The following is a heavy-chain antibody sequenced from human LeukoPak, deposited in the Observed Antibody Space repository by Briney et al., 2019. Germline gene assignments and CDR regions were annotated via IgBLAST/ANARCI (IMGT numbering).Heavy chain of an antibody. V-gene: IGHV3-30*03. CDR3: ARELTYGSAKFYFDY. Sequence: GRSLRLSCAASGFTFSSYGMHWVRQAPGKGLEWVAVISYDVTSKYYADSVRGRFTISRDNSKNTLYLQTNSLRAEDTAVYYCARELTYGSAKFYFDYWGQGTLVTVSS. J-gene: IGHJ4*02. D-gene: IGHD3-10*01. CDR1: GFTFSSYG. CDR2: ISYDVTSK.